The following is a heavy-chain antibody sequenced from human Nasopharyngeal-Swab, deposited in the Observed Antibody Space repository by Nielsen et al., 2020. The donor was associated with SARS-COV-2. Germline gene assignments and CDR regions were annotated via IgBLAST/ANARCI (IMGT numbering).Heavy chain of an antibody. CDR3: ARAGITMVRGGQDYCFDY. V-gene: IGHV1-69*01. CDR2: IIPIFGTA. D-gene: IGHD3-10*01. J-gene: IGHJ4*02. Sequence: WLGQAPGQGLEGLGGIIPIFGTANYAQKFQGRVTITADESTSTAYMELSSLRAEDTAVYYCARAGITMVRGGQDYCFDYWGQGTLVTVSS.